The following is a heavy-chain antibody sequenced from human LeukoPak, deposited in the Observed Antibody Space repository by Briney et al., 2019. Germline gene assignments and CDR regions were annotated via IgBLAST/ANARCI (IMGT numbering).Heavy chain of an antibody. CDR2: ISSSSNIM. V-gene: IGHV3-48*02. D-gene: IGHD1-14*01. CDR1: GFTFSSYS. Sequence: PGGSLRRSCAASGFTFSSYSMNWVRQAPGKGLEWVAYISSSSNIMYYADSVKGRFTISRDNAKNSLYLQMSSLRDEDTAVYYCARDFRNSHRLDIWGQGTLVTVSS. J-gene: IGHJ3*02. CDR3: ARDFRNSHRLDI.